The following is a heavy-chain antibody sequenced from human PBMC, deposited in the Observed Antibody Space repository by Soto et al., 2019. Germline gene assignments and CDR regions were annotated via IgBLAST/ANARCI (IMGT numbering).Heavy chain of an antibody. CDR3: VTGYHSDY. Sequence: VGSLRLSCAASGISTSSYWMGWVRQAPGRGLEWVASIKNDGSEKYYMDSLKGRFTISRDNALNSLYLQMNSLRAEDTAVYFCVTGYHSDYWGQGTLVTVSS. CDR2: IKNDGSEK. CDR1: GISTSSYW. D-gene: IGHD5-18*01. V-gene: IGHV3-7*03. J-gene: IGHJ4*02.